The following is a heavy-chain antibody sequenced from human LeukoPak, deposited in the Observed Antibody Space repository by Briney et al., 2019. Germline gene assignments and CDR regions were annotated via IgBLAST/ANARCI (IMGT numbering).Heavy chain of an antibody. CDR2: IYYSGST. J-gene: IGHJ5*02. D-gene: IGHD2-15*01. CDR3: ARHGAYCTGGSCTRFDP. CDR1: GGSISSSSYY. V-gene: IGHV4-39*01. Sequence: PSETLSHTCTVSGGSISSSSYYWGWIRQPPGKGLEWIGTIYYSGSTYYNASLKSRVTISVDTSKNQFSLKVSSVTAADTAVYYCARHGAYCTGGSCTRFDPWGQGTLATVSS.